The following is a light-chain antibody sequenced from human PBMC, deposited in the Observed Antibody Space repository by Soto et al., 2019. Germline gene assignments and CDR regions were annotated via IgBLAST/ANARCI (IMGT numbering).Light chain of an antibody. CDR2: DVS. CDR1: SSDVGAYNY. J-gene: IGLJ2*01. V-gene: IGLV2-14*01. Sequence: QSVLTQPASVSGSPGQSITISCTGTSSDVGAYNYVSWYQQHPVKAPKLMIYDVSSRPSGISNRFSGSKSGNTASLTISGVQAEDEADYYCSSYASSSTVIFGGGPKVTVL. CDR3: SSYASSSTVI.